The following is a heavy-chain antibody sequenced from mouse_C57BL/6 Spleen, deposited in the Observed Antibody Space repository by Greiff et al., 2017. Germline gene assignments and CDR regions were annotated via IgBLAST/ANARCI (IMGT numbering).Heavy chain of an antibody. V-gene: IGHV3-6*01. CDR2: PTYDGSN. J-gene: IGHJ2*01. CDR3: ARGGGYGTFDY. Sequence: DVKLQESGPGLVKPSQSLSLTCSVTGYSITSGYYWNWIRQSPGNKLEWMGYPTYDGSNNYNPSLKNQISITRDTSYNPFFLKLNCVTTEDTAAYYCARGGGYGTFDYWGQGTTLTVSS. CDR1: GYSITSGYY. D-gene: IGHD2-10*02.